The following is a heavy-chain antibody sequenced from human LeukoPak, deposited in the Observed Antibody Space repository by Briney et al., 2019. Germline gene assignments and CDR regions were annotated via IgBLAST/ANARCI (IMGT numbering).Heavy chain of an antibody. V-gene: IGHV4-34*01. D-gene: IGHD6-19*01. CDR2: INHSGST. CDR1: GGSFSGYY. CDR3: ARGTTAGIAVAGTYFQH. Sequence: PSETLSLTCAVYGGSFSGYYWSWIRQPPGKGLEWIGEINHSGSTNYNPSLKSRVTISVDTSKNQFSLKLSSVTAADTAVYYCARGTTAGIAVAGTYFQHWARAPWSPSPQ. J-gene: IGHJ1*01.